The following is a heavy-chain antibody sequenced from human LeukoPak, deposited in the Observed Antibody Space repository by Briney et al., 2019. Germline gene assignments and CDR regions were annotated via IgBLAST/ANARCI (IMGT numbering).Heavy chain of an antibody. D-gene: IGHD4-17*01. CDR2: INHSGST. J-gene: IGHJ3*02. CDR1: GGSFSGYY. CDR3: ARPRNDYGDYRDAFDI. V-gene: IGHV4-34*01. Sequence: PSETLSLTCAVYGGSFSGYYWSWIRQPPGKGLEWIGEINHSGSTNYNPSLKSRVTISVDTSKNQFSLKLSSVTAADTAVYYCARPRNDYGDYRDAFDIWGQGTMVTVSS.